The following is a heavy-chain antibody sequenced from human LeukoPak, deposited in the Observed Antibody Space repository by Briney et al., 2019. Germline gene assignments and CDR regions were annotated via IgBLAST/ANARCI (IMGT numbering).Heavy chain of an antibody. CDR1: GGSISSYY. CDR2: IYYSGST. Sequence: PSETLSLTCTVSGGSISSYYWSWIRQPPGKGLEWIGYIYYSGSTNYNPSLKSRVTISVDTSKNQFSLKLNSVTAADTALYYCARSGSYFHWFDPWGQGTLVTVSS. V-gene: IGHV4-59*01. CDR3: ARSGSYFHWFDP. J-gene: IGHJ5*02. D-gene: IGHD1-26*01.